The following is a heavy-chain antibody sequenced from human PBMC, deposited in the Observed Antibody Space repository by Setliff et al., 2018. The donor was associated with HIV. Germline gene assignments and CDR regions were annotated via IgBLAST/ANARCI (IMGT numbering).Heavy chain of an antibody. Sequence: PGESLTISCKASGYIFTNYWVGWVRQMPANGLEWMGLIWPGDSDTRYSPSFQRQVTISADKSISTAYLQWSSLKASDTAMYYCARTDYGGNWGAFDIWGQGTLVTVS. V-gene: IGHV5-51*01. J-gene: IGHJ3*02. CDR3: ARTDYGGNWGAFDI. CDR2: IWPGDSDT. D-gene: IGHD4-17*01. CDR1: GYIFTNYW.